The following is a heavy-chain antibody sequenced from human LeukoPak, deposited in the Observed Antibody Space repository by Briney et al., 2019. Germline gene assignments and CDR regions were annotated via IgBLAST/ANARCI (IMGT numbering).Heavy chain of an antibody. Sequence: GGSLRLSCAASGFTFRCYWMAWVRQAPGKGLEWVANIKQDGSEKYYVESVKGRLTISRDNAKNSLYLQMNRLSAEDTAVYYCARDLSWTAMDYWGQGTLVTVSS. J-gene: IGHJ4*02. D-gene: IGHD5-18*01. CDR2: IKQDGSEK. V-gene: IGHV3-7*01. CDR1: GFTFRCYW. CDR3: ARDLSWTAMDY.